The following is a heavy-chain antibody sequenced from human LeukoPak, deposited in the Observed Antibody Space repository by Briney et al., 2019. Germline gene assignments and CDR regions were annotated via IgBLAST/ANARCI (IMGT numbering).Heavy chain of an antibody. J-gene: IGHJ4*02. Sequence: PGGSLRLSCAASGFTFSSYAMSWVRQAPGKGPEWVTGISSGGDYTYYGDSVKGRFTISRDNSKNTLYLRMNSLRVEDTAVYYCANARYYNSDWYGLDYWGQGTQVTVSS. V-gene: IGHV3-23*01. CDR1: GFTFSSYA. CDR3: ANARYYNSDWYGLDY. D-gene: IGHD6-19*01. CDR2: ISSGGDYT.